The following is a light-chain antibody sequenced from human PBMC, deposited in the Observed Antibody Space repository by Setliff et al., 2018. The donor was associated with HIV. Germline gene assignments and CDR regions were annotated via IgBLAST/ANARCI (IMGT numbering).Light chain of an antibody. J-gene: IGLJ1*01. Sequence: VLTQPPSASGTPGQRVTISCSGSSSNIGTNAVNWYQQLPGTAPKVLIYDNNQRPSGVPDRVPGSKSGTSASLAISGLQSDDEADYYCAAWDATLNGFVFGTGTKV. CDR1: SSNIGTNA. CDR3: AAWDATLNGFV. CDR2: DNN. V-gene: IGLV1-44*01.